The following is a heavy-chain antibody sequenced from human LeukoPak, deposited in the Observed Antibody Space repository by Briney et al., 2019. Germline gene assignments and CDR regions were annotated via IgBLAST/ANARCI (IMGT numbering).Heavy chain of an antibody. J-gene: IGHJ4*02. CDR2: IWYDGSNK. D-gene: IGHD6-13*01. Sequence: GGSLRLSCAASGFTFSSYEMNSVRQAPGKGLEWVAVIWYDGSNKYYADSVKGRFTISRDDSKNTLYLQMNSLRAEDTAVYYCARDSSSSHYYFDYWGQGTLVTVSS. CDR1: GFTFSSYE. CDR3: ARDSSSSHYYFDY. V-gene: IGHV3-33*08.